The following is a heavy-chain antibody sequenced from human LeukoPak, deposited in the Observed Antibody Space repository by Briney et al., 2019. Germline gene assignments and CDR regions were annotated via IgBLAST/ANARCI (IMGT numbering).Heavy chain of an antibody. CDR2: INHSGST. J-gene: IGHJ4*02. CDR1: GGSFSGYY. D-gene: IGHD1-26*01. CDR3: ATGPYSGSFPFDY. Sequence: PSETLSLTCAVYGGSFSGYYWSWIRQPPGKGLEWIGEINHSGSTNYNPSLKSRVTISVDTSKNQFSLKLSSVTAADTAVYYCATGPYSGSFPFDYWGQGTLVTVSS. V-gene: IGHV4-34*01.